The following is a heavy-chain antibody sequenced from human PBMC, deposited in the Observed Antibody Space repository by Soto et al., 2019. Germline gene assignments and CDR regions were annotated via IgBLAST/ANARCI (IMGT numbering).Heavy chain of an antibody. V-gene: IGHV1-46*03. CDR2: INPSGGST. CDR1: GYTFTSYY. J-gene: IGHJ6*03. D-gene: IGHD2-21*02. CDR3: ARGGGDSEYYYYYMDV. Sequence: ASVKVSCKASGYTFTSYYMHWVRQAPGQGLEWMGIINPSGGSTSYAQKFQGRVTMTRDTSTSTVYMELSSLRSEDTAVYYCARGGGDSEYYYYYMDVGGKGTTVTASS.